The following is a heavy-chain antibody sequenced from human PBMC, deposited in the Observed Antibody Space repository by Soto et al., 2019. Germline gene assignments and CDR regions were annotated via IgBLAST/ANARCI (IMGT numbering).Heavy chain of an antibody. V-gene: IGHV4-31*03. J-gene: IGHJ4*02. CDR2: IYYSGST. CDR1: GGSISSGGYY. CDR3: ARGLDIVATKYYFDY. D-gene: IGHD5-12*01. Sequence: PSETLSLTCTVSGGSISSGGYYWSWIRQHPGKGLEWIGYIYYSGSTYYNPSLKSRVTISVDTSKNQFSLKLSSVTAADTAVYYCARGLDIVATKYYFDYWGQGTLVTVSS.